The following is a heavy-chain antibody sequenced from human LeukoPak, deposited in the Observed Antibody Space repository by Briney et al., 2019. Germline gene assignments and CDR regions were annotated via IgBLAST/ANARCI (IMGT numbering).Heavy chain of an antibody. Sequence: GGSLRLSCAASGFTFDDYAMHWVRQAPGKGLEWVSGISWNSGSIGYADSVKGRFTISRDNAKNSLYLQMNSLRAEDTALYYCAKADSSGPTGFDAFDIWGQGTMVTVSS. CDR3: AKADSSGPTGFDAFDI. J-gene: IGHJ3*02. V-gene: IGHV3-9*01. CDR1: GFTFDDYA. D-gene: IGHD6-25*01. CDR2: ISWNSGSI.